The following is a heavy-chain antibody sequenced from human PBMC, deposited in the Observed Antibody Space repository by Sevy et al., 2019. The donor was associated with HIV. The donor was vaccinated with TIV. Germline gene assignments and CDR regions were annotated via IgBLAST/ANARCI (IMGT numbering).Heavy chain of an antibody. Sequence: GGCLRLSCAASGFTFSDYYMSWIRQAPGKGLEWVSYISSSSSYTNYADSVKGRFTISRDNAKNSLYLQMNSLRAEDTAVYYCARGTSGSYYGAFDIWGQGTMVTVSS. V-gene: IGHV3-11*06. J-gene: IGHJ3*02. CDR1: GFTFSDYY. D-gene: IGHD1-26*01. CDR3: ARGTSGSYYGAFDI. CDR2: ISSSSSYT.